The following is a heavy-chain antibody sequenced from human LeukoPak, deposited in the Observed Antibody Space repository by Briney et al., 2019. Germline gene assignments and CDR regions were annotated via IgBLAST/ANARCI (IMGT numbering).Heavy chain of an antibody. D-gene: IGHD3-10*01. CDR2: ISSSGSTI. V-gene: IGHV3-48*03. CDR3: VVTMVRGVSY. Sequence: GGSLRLSCAASGFTFSSYEMNWVRQAPGKGLEGVSYISSSGSTIYYADSVKGRFTISRDNAKNSLYLQMNSLRAEDTAVYYCVVTMVRGVSYWGQGTLVTVSS. CDR1: GFTFSSYE. J-gene: IGHJ4*02.